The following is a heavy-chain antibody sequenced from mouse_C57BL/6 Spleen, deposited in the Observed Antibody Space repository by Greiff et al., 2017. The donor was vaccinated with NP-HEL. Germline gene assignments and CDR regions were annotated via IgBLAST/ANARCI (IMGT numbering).Heavy chain of an antibody. V-gene: IGHV1-26*01. CDR2: INPNNGGT. Sequence: EVQLQQSGPELVKPGASVKISCKASGYTFTGYYMNWVKQSHGKSLEWIGDINPNNGGTSYNQKFKGKATLTVDKSSSTAYMELRSLTSEDSAVYYCARTEIYYDYDDYAMDYWGQGTSVTVSS. CDR1: GYTFTGYY. J-gene: IGHJ4*01. CDR3: ARTEIYYDYDDYAMDY. D-gene: IGHD2-4*01.